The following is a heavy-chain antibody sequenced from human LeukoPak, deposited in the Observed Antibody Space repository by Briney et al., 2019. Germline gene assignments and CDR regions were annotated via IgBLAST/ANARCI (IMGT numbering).Heavy chain of an antibody. CDR2: IIPILGIA. V-gene: IGHV1-69*04. D-gene: IGHD3-16*01. CDR3: ASGGVGVGHYYYGMDV. Sequence: ASVKVSCKASGGTFSSYAISWVRQAPGQGLEWMGRIIPILGIANYAQKFQGRVTITADKSTSTAYMELSSLRSEDTAVYYCASGGVGVGHYYYGMDVWGQGTTVTVSS. J-gene: IGHJ6*02. CDR1: GGTFSSYA.